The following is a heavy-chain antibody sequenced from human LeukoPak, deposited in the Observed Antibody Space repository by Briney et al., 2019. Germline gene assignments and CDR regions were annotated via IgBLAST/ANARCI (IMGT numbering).Heavy chain of an antibody. Sequence: GSLRLSCEASGFTFRTSSMNWVRQAPGRGLEWVSYINSRSDTIYYADSVKGRFTISRDNAKNPLYLQMNSLRDDDTAMYYCARDSAPITMVVEVPAGFDYWGQGTQVTVSS. CDR2: INSRSDTI. D-gene: IGHD3-22*01. CDR1: GFTFRTSS. V-gene: IGHV3-48*02. J-gene: IGHJ4*02. CDR3: ARDSAPITMVVEVPAGFDY.